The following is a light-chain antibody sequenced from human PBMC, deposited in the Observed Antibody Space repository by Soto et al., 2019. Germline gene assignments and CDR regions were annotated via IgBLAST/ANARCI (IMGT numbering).Light chain of an antibody. Sequence: EIVLTQSPGTLALSPGERATLSCRASQSVSRNYLAWYQHKFGQAPRLLIHGASSRATGIPDRFSGSGSGTDFTLTISRLEPEDFAVYYCQQYGSSLYPFGQGTKLEIK. V-gene: IGKV3-20*01. CDR3: QQYGSSLYP. CDR1: QSVSRNY. J-gene: IGKJ2*01. CDR2: GAS.